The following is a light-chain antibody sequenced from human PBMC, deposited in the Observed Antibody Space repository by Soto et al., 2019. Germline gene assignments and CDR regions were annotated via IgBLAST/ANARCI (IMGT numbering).Light chain of an antibody. CDR3: QQFNSDPFT. CDR2: GAT. CDR1: QGISSY. V-gene: IGKV1-9*01. J-gene: IGKJ3*01. Sequence: DIQLTQSPSFLSASVGDRVTITCRASQGISSYLAWYQQKPGKAPKLLIYGATTLQSGVPSRFIGSGSGTEFTLTITSLQPEDFGTYHCQQFNSDPFTFGPGTKVDIK.